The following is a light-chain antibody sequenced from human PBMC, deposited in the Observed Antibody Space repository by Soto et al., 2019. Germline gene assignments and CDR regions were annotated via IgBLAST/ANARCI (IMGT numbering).Light chain of an antibody. J-gene: IGKJ4*01. V-gene: IGKV1-13*02. CDR2: DAS. CDR1: QGIARL. Sequence: AIQLTQSPSSLSASVGDRVTITCRASQGIARLFAWYQQRPGKPPHLVIYDASTLESGVPSRFSGRGSGTEFTLTISSLQPEDSAIYYCQQFNAYPLTVGGGTKVEI. CDR3: QQFNAYPLT.